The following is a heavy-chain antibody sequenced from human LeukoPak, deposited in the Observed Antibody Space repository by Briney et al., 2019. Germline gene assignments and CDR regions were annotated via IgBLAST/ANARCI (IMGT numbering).Heavy chain of an antibody. J-gene: IGHJ4*02. CDR2: INPNSGTT. D-gene: IGHD1-26*01. V-gene: IGHV1-2*02. CDR3: ARGGGSWDY. Sequence: ASVKVSCKAPGYNFIGYYLHWVRRAPGQGLEWMGWINPNSGTTDYAQKFQGRVTLTRDTSSTTAYMEMAGLTSDDTAVYYCARGGGSWDYWGQGTLVTVSS. CDR1: GYNFIGYY.